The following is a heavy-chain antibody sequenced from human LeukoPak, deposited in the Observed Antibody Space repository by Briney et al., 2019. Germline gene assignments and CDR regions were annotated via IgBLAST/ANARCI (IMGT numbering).Heavy chain of an antibody. CDR2: ISAYNGNI. V-gene: IGHV1-18*01. D-gene: IGHD3-22*01. CDR1: GYTFTSYG. Sequence: GASVKVSCKASGYTFTSYGISWVRQAPGQGLEWMGWISAYNGNINYAQKLQGRVTMTTDTSTSTAYMELRSLRSDDTAVYYCARDYDSSGYYVYGYWGQGTLVTVSS. J-gene: IGHJ4*02. CDR3: ARDYDSSGYYVYGY.